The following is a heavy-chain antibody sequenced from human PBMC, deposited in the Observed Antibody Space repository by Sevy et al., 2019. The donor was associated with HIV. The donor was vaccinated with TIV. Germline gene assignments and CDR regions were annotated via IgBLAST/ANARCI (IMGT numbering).Heavy chain of an antibody. CDR3: AKDGDLYYYDSSGYYFFDY. V-gene: IGHV3-30*18. Sequence: GGSLRLSCAASGFTFSSYGMHWVRQAPGKGLEWVAVISYDGSNKYEVDSVKGRFTISRDNSKNTLYLQMNSLRAEDTAVYYCAKDGDLYYYDSSGYYFFDYWGQGTLVTVSS. D-gene: IGHD3-22*01. CDR1: GFTFSSYG. CDR2: ISYDGSNK. J-gene: IGHJ4*02.